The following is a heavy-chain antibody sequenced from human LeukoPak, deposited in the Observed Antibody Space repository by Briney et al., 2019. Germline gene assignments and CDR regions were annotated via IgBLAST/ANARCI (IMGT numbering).Heavy chain of an antibody. J-gene: IGHJ4*02. Sequence: ASVKVSCKASGYTFTNYYIHWVRQAPGQGLEWMGMIDPSGGRTTYAKKFQGRVTMTRDTSTNTVYTELSSLRSDDTAVHYCARDYYGGHNLYNFDFWGQGTRVIVSS. CDR2: IDPSGGRT. D-gene: IGHD3-10*01. V-gene: IGHV1-46*01. CDR1: GYTFTNYY. CDR3: ARDYYGGHNLYNFDF.